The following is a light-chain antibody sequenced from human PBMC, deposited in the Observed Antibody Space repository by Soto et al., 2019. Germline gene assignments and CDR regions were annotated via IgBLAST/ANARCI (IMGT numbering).Light chain of an antibody. CDR1: QRVSSD. Sequence: EMILMSFVATLSLGKGERATLSCRASQRVSSDLGWYQQKPVQAPRLLIYDASTRATGIPARFGGSGSGTEFTLTISGPQSEDHAGYCCQRYGDWPPETFGHGTEVDI. J-gene: IGKJ2*01. CDR2: DAS. CDR3: QRYGDWPPET. V-gene: IGKV3-15*01.